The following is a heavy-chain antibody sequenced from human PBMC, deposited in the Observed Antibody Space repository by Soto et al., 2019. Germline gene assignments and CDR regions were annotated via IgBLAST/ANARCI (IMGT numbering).Heavy chain of an antibody. J-gene: IGHJ6*02. CDR1: GGTFSSYA. CDR2: IIPIFGTV. V-gene: IGHV1-69*06. D-gene: IGHD3-3*01. CDR3: ARGGSENDFWSGYYGRMDV. Sequence: ASVKVSCKASGGTFSSYAISWVRQAPGQGLEWMGGIIPIFGTVNYAQKFQGRVTITADKSTSTAYMELSSLRSEDTAVYYCARGGSENDFWSGYYGRMDVWGQGTTVTVSS.